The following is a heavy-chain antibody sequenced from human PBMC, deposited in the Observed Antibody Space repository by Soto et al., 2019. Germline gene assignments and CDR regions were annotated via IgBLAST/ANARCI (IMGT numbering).Heavy chain of an antibody. CDR3: EGRLAYGKPEDF. CDR1: GASISSDDHY. Sequence: QLQLRESGPGLVKPSETLSLNCTVTGASISSDDHYWAWIRQPPGKGPEFIGSIFHRGNTFTNPSLMTRLTRSVHTSTTQFSLRLPYLTAAATAVYFCEGRLAYGKPEDFWGQGTLVTVSS. J-gene: IGHJ4*02. CDR2: IFHRGNT. V-gene: IGHV4-39*01. D-gene: IGHD2-21*01.